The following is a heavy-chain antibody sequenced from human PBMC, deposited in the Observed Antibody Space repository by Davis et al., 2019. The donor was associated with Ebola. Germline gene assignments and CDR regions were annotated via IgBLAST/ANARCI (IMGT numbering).Heavy chain of an antibody. Sequence: GESLMTSCAASGFTFSSYAMRWLRQAPGKGLGCVSAISGSGGSTYYADSVKGRFTISRDNSKNTLYLQMNSLRAEDTAVYYCAKVQERYYDSSVGYWGQGTLVTVSS. J-gene: IGHJ4*02. CDR3: AKVQERYYDSSVGY. CDR1: GFTFSSYA. D-gene: IGHD3-22*01. CDR2: ISGSGGST. V-gene: IGHV3-23*01.